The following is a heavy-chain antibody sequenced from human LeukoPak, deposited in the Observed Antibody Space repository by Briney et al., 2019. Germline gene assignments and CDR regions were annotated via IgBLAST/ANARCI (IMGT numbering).Heavy chain of an antibody. V-gene: IGHV3-74*01. J-gene: IGHJ4*02. Sequence: PGGSLRLSCAASGFTFSSYGMHWVRQAPGKGLVWVSRMNSDGSSTSYADSVKGRFTISRDNAKNTLYLQMNSLRAEDTAVYYCARASVYDGNLNEYWGQGTLVTVSS. CDR3: ARASVYDGNLNEY. CDR2: MNSDGSST. D-gene: IGHD4-23*01. CDR1: GFTFSSYG.